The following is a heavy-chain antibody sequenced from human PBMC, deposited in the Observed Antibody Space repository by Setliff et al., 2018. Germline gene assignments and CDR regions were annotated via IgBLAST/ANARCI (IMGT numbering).Heavy chain of an antibody. CDR1: GYTFSTYG. V-gene: IGHV1-18*01. Sequence: EASVKVSCKDSGYTFSTYGISWVRQAPGQGLEWMGWISAYNGNTNYAQRFQGRVTMTTDTSTSTAYMELRSLRSDDTAVYYCARDMIVDFIRGGGWFDPWGQGTLVTVSS. D-gene: IGHD3-22*01. CDR3: ARDMIVDFIRGGGWFDP. CDR2: ISAYNGNT. J-gene: IGHJ5*02.